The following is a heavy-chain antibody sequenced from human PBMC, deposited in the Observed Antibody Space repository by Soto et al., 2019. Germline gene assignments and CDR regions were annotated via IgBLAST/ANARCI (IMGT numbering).Heavy chain of an antibody. CDR1: GYTFTGYY. J-gene: IGHJ4*02. CDR2: INPNSGGT. D-gene: IGHD2-8*02. CDR3: ATWASTGKYFDY. V-gene: IGHV1-2*04. Sequence: GASVKVSCKASGYTFTGYYMHWVRQAPGQGLEWMRWINPNSGGTNYAQKFQGWVTMTRDTSISTAYMELSRLRSDDTAVYYCATWASTGKYFDYWGQGTLVTVSS.